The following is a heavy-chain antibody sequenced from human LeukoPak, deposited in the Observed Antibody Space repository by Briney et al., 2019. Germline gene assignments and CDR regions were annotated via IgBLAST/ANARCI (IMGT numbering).Heavy chain of an antibody. Sequence: PGGSLRLSCAASGFTFSSYWMSWVRQAPGKGLEWVANIKQDGSEKYCVDSVKGRFTISRDNAKNSLYLQMNSLRAEDTAVYYCARRRYSGSSQHFDYWGLGTLVTVSS. CDR3: ARRRYSGSSQHFDY. CDR2: IKQDGSEK. J-gene: IGHJ4*02. V-gene: IGHV3-7*01. D-gene: IGHD1-26*01. CDR1: GFTFSSYW.